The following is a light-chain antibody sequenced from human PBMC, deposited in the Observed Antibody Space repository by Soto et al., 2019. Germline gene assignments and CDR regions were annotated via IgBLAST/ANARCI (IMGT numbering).Light chain of an antibody. J-gene: IGKJ5*01. CDR2: GAS. CDR1: QSVSSNY. V-gene: IGKV3-20*01. CDR3: QQYGRPPRAT. Sequence: DIVLTQSPDTLSLAPGERATLSCRASQSVSSNYLAWYQQKPGQAPRLLIYGASSRATGIPDRFSGGGSGTDFTLSISKVEPEDFAVYYCQQYGRPPRATFGQRTRLEIK.